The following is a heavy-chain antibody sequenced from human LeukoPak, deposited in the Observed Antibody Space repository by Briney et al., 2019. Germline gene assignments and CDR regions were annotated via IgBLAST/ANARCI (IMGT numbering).Heavy chain of an antibody. D-gene: IGHD5-24*01. Sequence: GGSLRLSCAASGFTFSSYSMNWVRQAPGKGLEWVSFISSRSSYIYYADSVKGRFTISRDNANNPLYLHMNSLRAEDTAVYYCAREVGVEMATIGTENDYWGQGTLVTVSS. CDR3: AREVGVEMATIGTENDY. J-gene: IGHJ4*02. CDR1: GFTFSSYS. V-gene: IGHV3-21*01. CDR2: ISSRSSYI.